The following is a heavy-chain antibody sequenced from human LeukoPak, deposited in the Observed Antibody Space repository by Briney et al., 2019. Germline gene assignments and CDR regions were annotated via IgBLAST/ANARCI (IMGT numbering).Heavy chain of an antibody. Sequence: PGGSLRLSCAASGFSVRNNHIYWVRQAPGKGLEWVSVIYNGGGTYYTDSVKGRFTISRDDSKDTVFLQMNSLRAEDTAVYFCVRNLRYCSDGACSPWGQGTLVTVSS. V-gene: IGHV3-66*01. CDR3: VRNLRYCSDGACSP. J-gene: IGHJ4*02. CDR2: IYNGGGT. D-gene: IGHD2-21*01. CDR1: GFSVRNNH.